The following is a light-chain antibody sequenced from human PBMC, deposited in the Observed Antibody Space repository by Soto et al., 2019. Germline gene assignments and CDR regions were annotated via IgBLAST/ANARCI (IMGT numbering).Light chain of an antibody. V-gene: IGLV1-44*01. CDR2: SNN. Sequence: QSALTQPPSASGTPGQRVTISCSGSSSNIGSNTVNWYQQLPGTAPKLLISSNNLRPSGVPDRFSDSKSGNSASLAISGLQSEDEADYYCSTWDDSLNGVVFGGGTKVTVL. CDR1: SSNIGSNT. J-gene: IGLJ3*02. CDR3: STWDDSLNGVV.